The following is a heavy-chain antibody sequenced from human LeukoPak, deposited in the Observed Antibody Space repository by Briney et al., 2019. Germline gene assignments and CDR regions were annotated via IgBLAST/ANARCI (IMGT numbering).Heavy chain of an antibody. V-gene: IGHV3-30*18. CDR3: AKDRWDGGNSFMDY. CDR2: ISCDGSNK. J-gene: IGHJ4*02. D-gene: IGHD4-23*01. Sequence: GGPLRLSCAASAFTFSSYGMHWVRQAPGKGLEWVAVISCDGSNKYYTDSVKGRFTISRDNSKDTLYLQMNSLRAEDTAVYYCAKDRWDGGNSFMDYWGQGTLVTVSS. CDR1: AFTFSSYG.